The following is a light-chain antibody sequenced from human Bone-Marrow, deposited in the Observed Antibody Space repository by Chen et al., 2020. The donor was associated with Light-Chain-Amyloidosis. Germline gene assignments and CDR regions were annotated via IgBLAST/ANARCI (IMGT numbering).Light chain of an antibody. J-gene: IGLJ1*01. CDR3: AAWYDSLNAL. V-gene: IGLV1-44*01. Sequence: QSVLTQPPSASGTPGQRVTISCSGSSSNIGTNTVNWYQHLPGTAPKLLIYSNNERPSGVPDRFSGSKSGTSASLAISGLQSEDEADYYCAAWYDSLNALFGTGTKVTVL. CDR2: SNN. CDR1: SSNIGTNT.